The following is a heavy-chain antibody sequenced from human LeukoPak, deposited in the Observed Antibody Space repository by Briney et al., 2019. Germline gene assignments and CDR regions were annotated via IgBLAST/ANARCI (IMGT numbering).Heavy chain of an antibody. CDR3: AKGIASSGRSIDY. V-gene: IGHV3-23*01. CDR2: ISGSGGGK. J-gene: IGHJ4*02. Sequence: PGGSLRLSCAASGFTFSSYAMSWARQAPGKGLEWVSDISGSGGGKYYADPVKGRFTIYRDNSKNTLYLQMNSLRAEDTAVYYCAKGIASSGRSIDYWGQGTLVTVSS. CDR1: GFTFSSYA. D-gene: IGHD1-26*01.